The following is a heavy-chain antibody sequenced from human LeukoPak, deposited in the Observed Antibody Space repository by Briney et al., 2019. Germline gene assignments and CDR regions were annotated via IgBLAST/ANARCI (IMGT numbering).Heavy chain of an antibody. CDR2: INHSGST. Sequence: LETLSLTCAVYGGSFSAYYWSWIRQPPGKGLEWIGEINHSGSTYYNPSLKSRVTISVDTSKNQFSLKLSSVTAADTAVYYCARTRYYYNSRSYGAPYYFDYWGQGTLVTVSS. J-gene: IGHJ4*02. CDR1: GGSFSAYY. V-gene: IGHV4-34*01. D-gene: IGHD3-10*01. CDR3: ARTRYYYNSRSYGAPYYFDY.